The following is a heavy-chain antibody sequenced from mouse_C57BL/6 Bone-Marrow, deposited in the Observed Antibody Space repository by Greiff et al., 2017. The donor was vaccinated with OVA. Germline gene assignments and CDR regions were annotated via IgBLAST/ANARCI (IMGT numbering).Heavy chain of an antibody. CDR1: GYTFTSYG. V-gene: IGHV1-81*01. D-gene: IGHD2-5*01. CDR2: IYPRSGNT. CDR3: ARRYSKYVGFAY. Sequence: VQLQQSGAELARPGASVKLSCKASGYTFTSYGISWVKQRTGQGLEWIGEIYPRSGNTYYNEKFKGKATLTADKSSSTAYMELRSLTSEDSAVYFCARRYSKYVGFAYWGQGTLVTVSA. J-gene: IGHJ3*01.